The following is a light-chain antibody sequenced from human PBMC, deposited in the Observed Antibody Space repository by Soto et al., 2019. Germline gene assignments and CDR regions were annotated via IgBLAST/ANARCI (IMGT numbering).Light chain of an antibody. CDR3: QSYDSSLSAL. CDR1: SSNIGAGYD. J-gene: IGLJ3*02. Sequence: QPVLTQSPSVSGAPGQRVTISCTGSSSNIGAGYDVHWYQQLPGTAPKLLIYGNSNRPSGVPDRFSGSKSGTSASLAITGLQAEDEADYYCQSYDSSLSALFGGGTKVTVL. V-gene: IGLV1-40*01. CDR2: GNS.